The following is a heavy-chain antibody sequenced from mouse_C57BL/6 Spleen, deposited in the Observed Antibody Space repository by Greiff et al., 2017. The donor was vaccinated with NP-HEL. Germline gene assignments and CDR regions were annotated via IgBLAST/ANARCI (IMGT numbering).Heavy chain of an antibody. CDR2: IYPGDGDT. CDR1: GYAFSSSW. D-gene: IGHD1-1*01. J-gene: IGHJ2*01. CDR3: ARSGDYGSSYRDY. V-gene: IGHV1-82*01. Sequence: VQLQQSGPELVKPGASVKISCKASGYAFSSSWMNWVKQRPGKGLEWIGRIYPGDGDTNYNGKFKGKATLTADKSSSTAYMQLSSLTSEDSAVYFCARSGDYGSSYRDYWGQSTTLTVSS.